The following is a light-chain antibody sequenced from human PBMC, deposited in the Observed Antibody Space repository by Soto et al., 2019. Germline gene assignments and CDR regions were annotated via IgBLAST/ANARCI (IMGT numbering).Light chain of an antibody. V-gene: IGKV3-15*01. J-gene: IGKJ2*01. CDR1: QSVTSN. CDR2: GAS. Sequence: EKVMTQSPATLSVSPGQRVTLSCRATQSVTSNLAWYQQKPGQAPRFLIYGASTGATGIPARFSGSGSGTEFTLTISSLQSEDFAVDYWQHYDNWRPRAFGQGTNLEIK. CDR3: QHYDNWRPRA.